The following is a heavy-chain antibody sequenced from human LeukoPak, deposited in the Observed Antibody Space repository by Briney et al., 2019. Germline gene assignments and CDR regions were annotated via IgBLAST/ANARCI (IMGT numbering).Heavy chain of an antibody. J-gene: IGHJ3*01. CDR2: INYGGST. V-gene: IGHV4-34*01. D-gene: IGHD6-19*01. CDR1: ELSFSAYY. CDR3: ARGFPPGSGSRGSHAFDV. Sequence: SETLSLTCAVSELSFSAYYWNWLRQSPGKGLEWIGEINYGGSTKYTPSLEGRGTILIDTSKNQFSLKLTSVTAADTAVYYCARGFPPGSGSRGSHAFDVWGQGTMVTVSS.